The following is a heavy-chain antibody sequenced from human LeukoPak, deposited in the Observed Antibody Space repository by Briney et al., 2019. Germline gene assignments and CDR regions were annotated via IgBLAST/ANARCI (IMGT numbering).Heavy chain of an antibody. Sequence: SQTLSLTCDVSGDTVSSNSAAWSWIRQSPSRGLEWLGRTYYRSKWFNDYAMSVKGRMTINPDTSKNQFSLQLNSVTPEDTAVYYCARDLHELELYYFDSWGQGTLVIVSS. CDR2: TYYRSKWFN. CDR3: ARDLHELELYYFDS. CDR1: GDTVSSNSAA. V-gene: IGHV6-1*01. D-gene: IGHD1-7*01. J-gene: IGHJ4*02.